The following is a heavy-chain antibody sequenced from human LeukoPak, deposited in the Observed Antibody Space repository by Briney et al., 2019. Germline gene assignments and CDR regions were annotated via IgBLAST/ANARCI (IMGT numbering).Heavy chain of an antibody. CDR2: ISYDGNNK. V-gene: IGHV3-30*18. J-gene: IGHJ6*02. D-gene: IGHD3-10*01. Sequence: GRSLRLSCSASGFTFSRYGMHWARQAPGKGLEWVAIISYDGNNKYYAESVKGRYAISRDNSKDTLYLQMNSVRAEDTAMYYCAKDREVWFVELSSPGCMDVWGQGTTVTVSS. CDR3: AKDREVWFVELSSPGCMDV. CDR1: GFTFSRYG.